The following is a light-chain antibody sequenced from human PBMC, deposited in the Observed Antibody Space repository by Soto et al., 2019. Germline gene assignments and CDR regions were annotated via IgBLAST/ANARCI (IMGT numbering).Light chain of an antibody. J-gene: IGKJ2*01. CDR1: QNIRSY. V-gene: IGKV1-39*01. CDR2: HTS. Sequence: DIQMTQSPPSLSASVGDRVTITCRASQNIRSYLNWYQQKPGKAPNLIIFHTSPLHTGVPSRFSGSGSGTDFTLTISSLQPEDFATYYCQQSFSSLYTFGQGTNLDI. CDR3: QQSFSSLYT.